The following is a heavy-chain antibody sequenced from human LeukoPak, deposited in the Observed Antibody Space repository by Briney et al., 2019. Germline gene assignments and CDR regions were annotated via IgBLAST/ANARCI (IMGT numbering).Heavy chain of an antibody. CDR1: GGSISGGTYY. CDR2: IYYSGST. CDR3: ARPSTSFLYFDY. D-gene: IGHD2/OR15-2a*01. J-gene: IGHJ4*02. Sequence: PSETPSLTCTVSGGSISGGTYYWGWFRQPPGKGLEWIGTIYYSGSTYYNPSLKSRVTISVDTSKNQFSLKLTSMIAADTAVYFCARPSTSFLYFDYWGQGTLVTVSS. V-gene: IGHV4-39*01.